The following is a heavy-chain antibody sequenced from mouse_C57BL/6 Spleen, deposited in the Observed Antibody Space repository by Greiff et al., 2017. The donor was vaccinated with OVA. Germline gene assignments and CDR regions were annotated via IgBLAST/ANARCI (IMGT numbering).Heavy chain of an antibody. CDR3: ARAYDGFDY. CDR1: GYTFTDYY. CDR2: INPNNGGT. J-gene: IGHJ2*01. D-gene: IGHD2-3*01. Sequence: VKLQQSGPELVQPGASVKISCKASGYTFTDYYMNWVKQSHGKSLEWIGDINPNNGGTSYNQKLKGKATLTVDKSSSTAYMVLRSLTSEDAAVYCCARAYDGFDYWGQGTTLTVSS. V-gene: IGHV1-26*01.